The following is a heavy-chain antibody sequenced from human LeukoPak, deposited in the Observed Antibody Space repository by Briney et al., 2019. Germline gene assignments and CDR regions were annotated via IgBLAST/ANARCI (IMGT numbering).Heavy chain of an antibody. CDR1: GGSISSYY. CDR3: ARDHEDVYGSGSYKL. CDR2: IYYSGST. V-gene: IGHV4-59*01. D-gene: IGHD3-10*01. J-gene: IGHJ4*02. Sequence: SETLSLTCTVSGGSISSYYWSWIRQPPGKGLEWIGYIYYSGSTNYNPSLKSRVTISVDTSKNQFSLKLSSVTAADTAVYYCARDHEDVYGSGSYKLWGQGTRVAVSS.